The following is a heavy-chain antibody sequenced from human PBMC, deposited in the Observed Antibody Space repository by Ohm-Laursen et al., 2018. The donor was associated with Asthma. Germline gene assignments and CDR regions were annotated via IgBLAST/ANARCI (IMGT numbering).Heavy chain of an antibody. V-gene: IGHV3-23*01. CDR3: AKGGRNPYDFWLTGEYNWFDP. CDR2: ISGSGGST. D-gene: IGHD3-3*01. Sequence: GSLRLSCAATGFTFSSYAMSWVRQAPGKGLEWVSAISGSGGSTYYADSVKGRFTISRDNSKNTLYLQMNSLRAEDTAVYYCAKGGRNPYDFWLTGEYNWFDPWGQGTLVTVSS. J-gene: IGHJ5*02. CDR1: GFTFSSYA.